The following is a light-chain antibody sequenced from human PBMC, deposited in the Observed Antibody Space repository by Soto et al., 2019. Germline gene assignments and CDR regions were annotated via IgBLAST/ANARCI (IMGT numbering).Light chain of an antibody. Sequence: DIQMTQSPSTLSSSVGDRVTITCRASQSISSWLAWFQQKPGKAPKLLIYMASNLESGVPSRFSGSGSGTEFTLTISSLQPDDFATYYCQQYISYRAFGQGTKVDIK. V-gene: IGKV1-5*03. CDR2: MAS. CDR3: QQYISYRA. J-gene: IGKJ1*01. CDR1: QSISSW.